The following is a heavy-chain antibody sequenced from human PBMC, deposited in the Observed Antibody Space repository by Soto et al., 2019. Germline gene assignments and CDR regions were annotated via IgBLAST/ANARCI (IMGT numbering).Heavy chain of an antibody. CDR2: IYHSGST. V-gene: IGHV4-4*02. CDR1: GGSISSSSW. Sequence: PSETLSLTCAVSGGSISSSSWWSRVRQPPGKGLEWIGEIYHSGSTNYNPSLKSRVTISVDTSKNQFSLKLSSVTAADTAVYYCARPGIRFGNKMDVWGQGTTVTVSS. J-gene: IGHJ6*02. CDR3: ARPGIRFGNKMDV. D-gene: IGHD3-10*01.